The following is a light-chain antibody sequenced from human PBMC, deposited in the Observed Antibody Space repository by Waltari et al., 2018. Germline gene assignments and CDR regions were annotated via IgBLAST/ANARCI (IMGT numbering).Light chain of an antibody. CDR3: QVWDSSSDHPV. J-gene: IGLJ2*01. CDR2: DDS. Sequence: SYVLTQPPSVSVAPGQTARITCGGTNIGSKSVHWYQQKPGQAPVLVVYDDSDRPSGIPERFSGSNSGNTATLTISRVEAGDEADFYCQVWDSSSDHPVFGGGTKLTVL. CDR1: NIGSKS. V-gene: IGLV3-21*02.